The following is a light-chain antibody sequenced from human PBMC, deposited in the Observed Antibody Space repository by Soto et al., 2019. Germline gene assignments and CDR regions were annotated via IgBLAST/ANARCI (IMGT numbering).Light chain of an antibody. J-gene: IGLJ1*01. CDR1: SSDVGGYNY. V-gene: IGLV2-14*01. CDR2: EVS. Sequence: QSALTQPASVSGSPGQSITISCTGTSSDVGGYNYVSWYQQHPGKAPKLMIYEVSNRPSGVSNRFSGSKSGNTASLTISCLQAEDEADYYCSSYTSSSTLYVFGTGTKLTVL. CDR3: SSYTSSSTLYV.